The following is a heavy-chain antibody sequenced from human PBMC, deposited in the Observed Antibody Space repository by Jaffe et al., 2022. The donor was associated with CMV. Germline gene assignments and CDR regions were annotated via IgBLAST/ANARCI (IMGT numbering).Heavy chain of an antibody. D-gene: IGHD3-10*01. Sequence: QVQLQESGPGLVKPSQTLSLTCTVSGGSISSGGYYWSWIRQHPGKGLEWIGYIYYSGSTYYNPSLKSRVTISVDTSKNQFSLKLSSVTAADTAVYYCARDPDYYGSGSYRLGYGMDVWGQGTTVTVSS. CDR3: ARDPDYYGSGSYRLGYGMDV. J-gene: IGHJ6*02. CDR2: IYYSGST. CDR1: GGSISSGGYY. V-gene: IGHV4-31*03.